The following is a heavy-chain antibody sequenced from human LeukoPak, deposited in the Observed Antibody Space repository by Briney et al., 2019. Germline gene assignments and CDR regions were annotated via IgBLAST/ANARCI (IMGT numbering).Heavy chain of an antibody. CDR2: IDPSDSYT. V-gene: IGHV5-10-1*01. CDR1: GYSFTSYW. CDR3: ASREAGGFDY. D-gene: IGHD3-10*01. Sequence: GESLRISCKGSGYSFTSYWISWGRQMPGKGLEWMGRIDPSDSYTNYSPSFQGHGTISADKSISTAYLQWSSLKASDTAMYYCASREAGGFDYWGQGTLVTVSS. J-gene: IGHJ4*02.